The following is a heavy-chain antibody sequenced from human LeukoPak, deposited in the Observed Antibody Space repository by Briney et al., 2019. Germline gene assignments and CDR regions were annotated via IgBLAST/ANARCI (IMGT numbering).Heavy chain of an antibody. Sequence: SETLSLTCTVSGGSIDTYYWNWLRQPPGKGLEWIGYVFHTGSTNYNPSLKSRVTISVDTSKNQFSLKLSSVTAADTAVYHCARDRGRQRSTDYSGQGTPVTVSS. CDR3: ARDRGRQRSTDY. D-gene: IGHD1-26*01. CDR1: GGSIDTYY. CDR2: VFHTGST. J-gene: IGHJ4*02. V-gene: IGHV4-59*01.